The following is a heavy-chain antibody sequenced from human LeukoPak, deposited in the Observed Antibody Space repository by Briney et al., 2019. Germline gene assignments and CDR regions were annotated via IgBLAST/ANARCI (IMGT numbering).Heavy chain of an antibody. J-gene: IGHJ5*02. CDR2: ISGSCDST. CDR3: AKDRWAGITTHWFDP. CDR1: GCTFSSYA. Sequence: GGSLRLSCAASGCTFSSYAISWVRQAPGKGPEWVSAISGSCDSTYHADSVKGRLTIYRDNSKNTLYLQMNNLRAGDTDVYYCAKDRWAGITTHWFDPWGQGTLVSVSS. D-gene: IGHD3-16*01. V-gene: IGHV3-23*01.